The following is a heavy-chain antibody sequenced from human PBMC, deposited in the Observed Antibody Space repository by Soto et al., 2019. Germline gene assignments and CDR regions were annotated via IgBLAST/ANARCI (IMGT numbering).Heavy chain of an antibody. CDR3: ARDLVGFSAFDI. V-gene: IGHV1-69*13. CDR2: IIPIFGTA. D-gene: IGHD3-3*01. CDR1: GGAFSSYA. J-gene: IGHJ3*02. Sequence: SVKVSCKASGGAFSSYAISWVRQAPGQGLEWMGGIIPIFGTANYAQKFQGRVTITADESTSTAYMELSSLRSEDTAVYYCARDLVGFSAFDIWGQGTMVTVSS.